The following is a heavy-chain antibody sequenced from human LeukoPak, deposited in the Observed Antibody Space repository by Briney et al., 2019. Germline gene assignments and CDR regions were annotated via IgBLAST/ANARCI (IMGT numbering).Heavy chain of an antibody. J-gene: IGHJ6*03. V-gene: IGHV3-11*01. CDR3: ARVSPDYYYYMDV. Sequence: GGSLRLSCAASGFTFSDYYMSWIRQAPGKGLEWVSYISSSGSTIYYADSVKGRFTISRDNAENSLYLQMNSLRAEDTVMYYCARVSPDYYYYMDVWGKGTTVTVSS. CDR1: GFTFSDYY. D-gene: IGHD3-3*02. CDR2: ISSSGSTI.